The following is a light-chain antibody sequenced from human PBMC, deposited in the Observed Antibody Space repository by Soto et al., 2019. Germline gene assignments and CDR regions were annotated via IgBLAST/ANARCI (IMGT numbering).Light chain of an antibody. J-gene: IGKJ1*01. CDR1: QSVSTSY. CDR3: QHYGSSPPWT. V-gene: IGKV3-20*01. Sequence: EIVLTQSPATLSLSPGERATLSCRARQSVSTSYLTWSQQRRGQAPTLLIYGASLRAPSIPDRFSGSGSGTDFTLTISRLEPQDFAVYYCQHYGSSPPWTFGQGTNVESK. CDR2: GAS.